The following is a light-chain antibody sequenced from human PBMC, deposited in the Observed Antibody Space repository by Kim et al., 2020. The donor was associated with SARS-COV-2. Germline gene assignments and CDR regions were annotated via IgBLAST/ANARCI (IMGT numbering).Light chain of an antibody. CDR2: DTS. Sequence: DIQMTQSPSSLSASVGDRVTITCQASHDISNYLNWYQQKPGKAPKLVIYDTSNLETGVPSRFSGSGSGTDFTFTISSLQPEDIATYYCQQFDTLPLTFGGGTKVDI. V-gene: IGKV1-33*01. CDR3: QQFDTLPLT. CDR1: HDISNY. J-gene: IGKJ4*01.